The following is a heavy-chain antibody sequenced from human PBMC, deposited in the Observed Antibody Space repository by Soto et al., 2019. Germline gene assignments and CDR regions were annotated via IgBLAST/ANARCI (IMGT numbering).Heavy chain of an antibody. CDR2: IYYSGST. D-gene: IGHD2-2*01. Sequence: QVQLQESGPGLVKPSQTLSLTCTVSGGSISSGDYYWSWIRQPPGKGLEWIGYIYYSGSTYYNPSLKSRVTISVDTSKNQFSLKLSSVTAADTAVYYCARFVVPAAMGRDWFDPWGQGTLVTVSS. J-gene: IGHJ5*02. V-gene: IGHV4-30-4*01. CDR3: ARFVVPAAMGRDWFDP. CDR1: GGSISSGDYY.